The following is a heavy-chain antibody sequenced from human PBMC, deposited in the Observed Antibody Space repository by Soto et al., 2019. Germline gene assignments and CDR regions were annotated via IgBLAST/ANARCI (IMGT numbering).Heavy chain of an antibody. V-gene: IGHV4-34*01. Sequence: SETLSLTCAVYGGSFSGYYWSWIRQPPGKGLEWIGEINHSGSTNYNPSLKSRVTISVDTSKNQFSLKLSSVTAADTAVYYCARVYCSGGSCYSYYYYGMDVWGQGTTVPVYS. CDR2: INHSGST. J-gene: IGHJ6*02. D-gene: IGHD2-15*01. CDR3: ARVYCSGGSCYSYYYYGMDV. CDR1: GGSFSGYY.